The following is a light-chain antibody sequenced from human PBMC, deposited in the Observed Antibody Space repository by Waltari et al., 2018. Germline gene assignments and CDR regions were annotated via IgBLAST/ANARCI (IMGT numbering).Light chain of an antibody. CDR3: QQYNNWPFA. CDR1: QRISSN. J-gene: IGKJ2*01. CDR2: AAS. Sequence: EIVMTQSPATLSWSPGERATLSCRASQRISSNLVWYQQKPGQAPRLLIYAASTRATGIPARFSGSGSGTEFTLTISSLQPEDFAIYYCQQYNNWPFAFGQGTKLEVK. V-gene: IGKV3-15*01.